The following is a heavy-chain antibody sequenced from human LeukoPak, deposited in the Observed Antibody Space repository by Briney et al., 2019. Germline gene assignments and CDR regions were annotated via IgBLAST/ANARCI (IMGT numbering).Heavy chain of an antibody. CDR1: GYSFGTHW. V-gene: IGHV5-51*01. Sequence: GESLKISWKGSGYSFGTHWIGWVRQMPGKGLEWMAIISPGDSDTRYRPSFRGQVTISADKSISPAYLQWSSLKASDTAMYYCARLGYCSSRSCYYGMDVWGQGTTVTVSS. CDR3: ARLGYCSSRSCYYGMDV. CDR2: ISPGDSDT. D-gene: IGHD2-2*01. J-gene: IGHJ6*02.